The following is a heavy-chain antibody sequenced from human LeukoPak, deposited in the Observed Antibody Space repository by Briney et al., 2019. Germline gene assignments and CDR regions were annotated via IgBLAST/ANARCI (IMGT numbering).Heavy chain of an antibody. CDR1: GFTFSSYA. Sequence: PGGSLRLSCAASGFTFSSYAVSWVRQAPGKGLEWVSAISGSGGSTYYADSVKGRFTISRDNSKNTLFLQMNSLRAEDTAVYYCAKERVRCSSTSCYPDAFDIWGQGTMVTVSS. J-gene: IGHJ3*02. CDR3: AKERVRCSSTSCYPDAFDI. V-gene: IGHV3-23*01. D-gene: IGHD2-2*01. CDR2: ISGSGGST.